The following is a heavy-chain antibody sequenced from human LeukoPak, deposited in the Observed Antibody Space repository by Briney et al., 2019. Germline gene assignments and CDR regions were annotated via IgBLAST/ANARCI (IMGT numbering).Heavy chain of an antibody. D-gene: IGHD3-16*01. J-gene: IGHJ4*02. CDR3: AKDTPLCYFDY. Sequence: GGSLRLSCAASGFTFSSYAMHWVRQAPGKGLEWVAFIRNDGSIIYNTDSVKGRFTISRDNSKNTLYLQMNSLRVDDTAVYYCAKDTPLCYFDYWGQGTLVTVSS. CDR1: GFTFSSYA. CDR2: IRNDGSII. V-gene: IGHV3-30*02.